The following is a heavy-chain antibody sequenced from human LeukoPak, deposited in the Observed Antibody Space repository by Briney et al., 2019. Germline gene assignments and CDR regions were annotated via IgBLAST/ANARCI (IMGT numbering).Heavy chain of an antibody. D-gene: IGHD2-2*01. CDR2: IRYDGSNK. V-gene: IGHV3-30*02. CDR3: AKDLSAALYYFDY. CDR1: GLIFSSYG. J-gene: IGHJ4*02. Sequence: GGSLRLSCAASGLIFSSYGMHWVRQAPGKGLEWVAFIRYDGSNKYYADSVKGRFTISRDNSKNTLYLQMNSLRAEDTAVYYCAKDLSAALYYFDYWGQGTLVTVSS.